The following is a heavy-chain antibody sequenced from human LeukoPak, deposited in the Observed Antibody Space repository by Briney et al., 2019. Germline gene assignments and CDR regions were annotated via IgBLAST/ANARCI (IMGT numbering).Heavy chain of an antibody. J-gene: IGHJ5*02. CDR1: GYTFTGYY. CDR2: INPNSGGP. V-gene: IGHV1-2*02. Sequence: ASVKVSCKASGYTFTGYYMHWVRQAPGQGLEWMGWINPNSGGPNYAQKFQGRVTMTRDRSISTAYMDLSRLRSDDTAVYYCAKQINRYFDPWGQGTLVTVSS. CDR3: AKQINRYFDP. D-gene: IGHD1-14*01.